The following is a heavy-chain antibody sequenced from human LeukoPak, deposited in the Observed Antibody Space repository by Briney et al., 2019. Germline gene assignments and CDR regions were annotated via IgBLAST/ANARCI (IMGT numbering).Heavy chain of an antibody. Sequence: SETLSLTCAVYGGSFSGYYWSWIRQPPGKGLEWIGEISHSGSTNYNPSLKSRVTISVDTSKNQFSLKLSSVTAADTAVYYCARSQEVRQYNWFDPWGQGTLVTVSS. J-gene: IGHJ5*02. D-gene: IGHD4-11*01. CDR1: GGSFSGYY. V-gene: IGHV4-34*01. CDR2: ISHSGST. CDR3: ARSQEVRQYNWFDP.